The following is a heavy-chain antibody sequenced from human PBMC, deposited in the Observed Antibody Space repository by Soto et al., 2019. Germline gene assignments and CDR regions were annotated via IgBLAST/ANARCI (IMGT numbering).Heavy chain of an antibody. V-gene: IGHV1-18*01. CDR3: VREAGDYDWYFDL. D-gene: IGHD4-17*01. CDR1: AYTFSSRG. Sequence: QAQLVQSGPEVKEPGASVKVSCKASAYTFSSRGIYWVRQAPGQGREWMGWSSPRNGDTRYAQSFQDRVTLTTDTSTSKAYMDLRSLRSDDTAVYFCVREAGDYDWYFDLWGRGTPVTVSS. J-gene: IGHJ2*01. CDR2: SSPRNGDT.